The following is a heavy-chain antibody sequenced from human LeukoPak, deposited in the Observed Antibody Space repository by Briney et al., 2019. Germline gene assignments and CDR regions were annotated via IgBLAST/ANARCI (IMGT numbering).Heavy chain of an antibody. Sequence: GGSLRLSCAASRFTFSSYWMSWVRQAPGKGLEWVANIKQDGSEKYYVDSVKGRFTISRDNAKNSLYLQMNSLRAEDTAVYYCARAPRDFWSGYSYYYMDVWGKGTTVTVSS. V-gene: IGHV3-7*01. J-gene: IGHJ6*03. CDR3: ARAPRDFWSGYSYYYMDV. CDR2: IKQDGSEK. D-gene: IGHD3-3*01. CDR1: RFTFSSYW.